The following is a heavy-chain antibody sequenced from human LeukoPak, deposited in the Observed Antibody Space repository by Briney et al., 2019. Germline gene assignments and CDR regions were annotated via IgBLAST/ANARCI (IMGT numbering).Heavy chain of an antibody. CDR3: ARGGCGGDCPPYYFDY. V-gene: IGHV3-48*03. J-gene: IGHJ4*02. Sequence: GGSLRLSCAASGFTFSSYEMNWVRQAPGKGLEWVSYISSSGSTIYYADSVKGRFTISRDNAKNTLYLQMNRLRAEDTAVYYCARGGCGGDCPPYYFDYWGQETLVTVSS. CDR1: GFTFSSYE. D-gene: IGHD2-21*02. CDR2: ISSSGSTI.